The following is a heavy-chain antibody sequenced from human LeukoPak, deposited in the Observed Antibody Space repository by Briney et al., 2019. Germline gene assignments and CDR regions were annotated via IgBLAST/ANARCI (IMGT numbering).Heavy chain of an antibody. D-gene: IGHD2-15*01. CDR1: GGSLSSYY. J-gene: IGHJ4*02. CDR3: ARVSCSGGSCFYFDY. CDR2: IYTSGST. V-gene: IGHV4-4*07. Sequence: SETLSLTCTVSGGSLSSYYWSWIWQPAGKGLEWIGRIYTSGSTNYNPSLKSRVTMSVDTSKNQFSLKLSSVTAADTAVYYCARVSCSGGSCFYFDYWVQVTLVTVPS.